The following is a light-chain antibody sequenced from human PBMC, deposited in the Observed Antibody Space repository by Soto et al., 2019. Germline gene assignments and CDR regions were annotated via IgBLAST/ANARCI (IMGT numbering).Light chain of an antibody. V-gene: IGLV2-14*01. Sequence: QSALTQPASVSGSPGQSITISCTGTGSDVGGNKYVSWYQQHPGKAPKLIIYDVSNRASGVSDRFSGSKSGNTASLTISGLQAEDEADYYCSSYTSTPSSTVFGPGTKVTVL. J-gene: IGLJ1*01. CDR2: DVS. CDR1: GSDVGGNKY. CDR3: SSYTSTPSSTV.